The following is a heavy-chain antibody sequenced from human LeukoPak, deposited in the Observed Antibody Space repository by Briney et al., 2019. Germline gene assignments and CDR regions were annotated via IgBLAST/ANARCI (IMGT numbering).Heavy chain of an antibody. Sequence: GGSLRLSCAASGFTFSSYWMSWVRQAPGKGLEWVANIKQDGSEKYYVDSVKGGFTISRDNAKNPLYLQMNSLRAEDTAVYYCARDSHYDILIAPYALDAFDIWGQGTMVTVSS. D-gene: IGHD3-9*01. CDR3: ARDSHYDILIAPYALDAFDI. J-gene: IGHJ3*02. CDR2: IKQDGSEK. V-gene: IGHV3-7*01. CDR1: GFTFSSYW.